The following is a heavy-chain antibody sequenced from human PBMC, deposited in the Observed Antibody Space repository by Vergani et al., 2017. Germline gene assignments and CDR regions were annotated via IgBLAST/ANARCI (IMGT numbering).Heavy chain of an antibody. V-gene: IGHV4-59*01. CDR3: ARDSFPFSPPELTGYYLGYFDL. D-gene: IGHD3-9*01. J-gene: IGHJ2*01. Sequence: QVQLQESGPGLVKPSETLSLICTVSGGSISSYYWSWIRQPPGKGLEWIGYIYYSGSTNYNSSLKSRVTISVDTSKNQFSLKLSSVTAADTAVYYCARDSFPFSPPELTGYYLGYFDLWGRSTLVTVSS. CDR1: GGSISSYY. CDR2: IYYSGST.